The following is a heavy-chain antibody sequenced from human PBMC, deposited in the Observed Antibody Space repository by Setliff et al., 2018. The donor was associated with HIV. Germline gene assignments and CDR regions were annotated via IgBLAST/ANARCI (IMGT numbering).Heavy chain of an antibody. CDR3: ARPEQANDWGYYFDS. Sequence: SETLSLTCTVSGGSISSYSYFWGWVRQPPGKGLEWIGNIYRSGSTYCYNPALKSRVTMSVDTSKNQFSMKRSSVTAADTAVYYCARPEQANDWGYYFDSWGQGTLVTVSS. V-gene: IGHV4-39*01. J-gene: IGHJ4*02. CDR2: IYRSGST. CDR1: GGSISSYSYF. D-gene: IGHD7-27*01.